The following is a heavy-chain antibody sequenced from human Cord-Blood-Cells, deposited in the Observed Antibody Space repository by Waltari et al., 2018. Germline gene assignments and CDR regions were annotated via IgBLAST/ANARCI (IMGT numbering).Heavy chain of an antibody. D-gene: IGHD2-2*01. CDR3: ARVVCSSTSCYYFDY. CDR1: GGSFSGYY. J-gene: IGHJ4*02. V-gene: IGHV4-34*01. CDR2: INHSGST. Sequence: QVQLQQWGAGLLKPSETLSLTCAVYGGSFSGYYWSWLRQPPGKGLEWIGEINHSGSTNYNPSLKSRVTISVDTSKNQFSLKLSSVTAADTAVYYCARVVCSSTSCYYFDYWGQGTLVTVSS.